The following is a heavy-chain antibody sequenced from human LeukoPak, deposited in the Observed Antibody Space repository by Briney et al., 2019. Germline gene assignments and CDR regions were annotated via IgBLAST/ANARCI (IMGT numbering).Heavy chain of an antibody. CDR3: AKDRAIWFGELSYYFDY. V-gene: IGHV3-30*18. J-gene: IGHJ4*02. Sequence: GRSLRLSCAASGFTFSSYGMHWVRRAPGKGLEWVAVISYDGSNKYYADSVKGRFTISRDNSKNTLYLQMNSLRAEDTAVYYCAKDRAIWFGELSYYFDYWGQGTLVTVSS. D-gene: IGHD3-10*01. CDR2: ISYDGSNK. CDR1: GFTFSSYG.